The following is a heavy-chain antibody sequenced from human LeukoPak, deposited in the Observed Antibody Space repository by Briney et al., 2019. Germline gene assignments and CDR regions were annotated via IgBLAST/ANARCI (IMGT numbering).Heavy chain of an antibody. Sequence: GGSLRLSCAASGFTFDDYAMHWVRQPPGKGLEWVSGISWNNNNVDYADSVKGRFTISRDNAKKSLYLQMSSLRPEDTALYYCAADKGEDGYNQFDYWGQGALVTVSS. J-gene: IGHJ4*02. V-gene: IGHV3-9*01. CDR1: GFTFDDYA. D-gene: IGHD5-24*01. CDR3: AADKGEDGYNQFDY. CDR2: ISWNNNNV.